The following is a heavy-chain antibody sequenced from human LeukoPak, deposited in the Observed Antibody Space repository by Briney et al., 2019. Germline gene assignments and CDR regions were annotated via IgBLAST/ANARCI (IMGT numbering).Heavy chain of an antibody. D-gene: IGHD6-19*01. J-gene: IGHJ4*02. CDR2: ISGSGGST. CDR3: AKDRRSQWLVQDY. Sequence: GGSLRLSCAASGFTFSSYAMSWVSQAPGKGLEWVSAISGSGGSTYYADSVKGRFTISRDNSKNTLYLQMNSLRAEDTAVYYCAKDRRSQWLVQDYWGQGTLVTVSS. V-gene: IGHV3-23*01. CDR1: GFTFSSYA.